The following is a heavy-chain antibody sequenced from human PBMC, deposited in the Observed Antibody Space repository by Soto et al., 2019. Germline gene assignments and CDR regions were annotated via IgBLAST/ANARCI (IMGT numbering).Heavy chain of an antibody. J-gene: IGHJ6*03. CDR3: ARPLYLFPSSYSSHYMDV. CDR2: AAYAGRT. CDR1: GGSFTSGAFY. Sequence: QLQLRESGPGLVKPSETLSLTCTVSGGSFTSGAFYWGWIRQPPGKGLEWIGSAAYAGRTYYSASLKSRATIFVDTARNHFSLRLSSVTAADTSVYYCARPLYLFPSSYSSHYMDVWGRGTTVTVSS. V-gene: IGHV4-39*02. D-gene: IGHD2-21*01.